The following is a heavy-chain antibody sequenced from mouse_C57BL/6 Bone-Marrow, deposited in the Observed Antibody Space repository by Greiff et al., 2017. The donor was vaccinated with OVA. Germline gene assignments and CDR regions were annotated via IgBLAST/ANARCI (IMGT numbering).Heavy chain of an antibody. J-gene: IGHJ1*03. D-gene: IGHD1-1*01. V-gene: IGHV1-53*01. Sequence: QVQLKQPGTELVKPGASVKLSCKASGYTFTSYWMHWVKQRPGQGLEWIGNINPSNGGTNYNEKFKSKATLTVDKSSSTAYMQLSSLTSEDSAVYYCAREAPFYYYGSSYWYFDVWGTGTTVTVSS. CDR2: INPSNGGT. CDR1: GYTFTSYW. CDR3: AREAPFYYYGSSYWYFDV.